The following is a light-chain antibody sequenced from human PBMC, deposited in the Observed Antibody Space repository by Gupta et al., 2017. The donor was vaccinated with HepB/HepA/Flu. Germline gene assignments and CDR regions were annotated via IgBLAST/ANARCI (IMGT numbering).Light chain of an antibody. CDR1: QSVSSN. Sequence: EILMTQSPSTLSVSPGGRATISCRASQSVSSNLAWYQQKPGQAPRLLIYGASNRATGIPARFSGTGSEIEFTLTIIRPQSEEIDVYYRQQNTNLQTFGQGTKVEIK. CDR3: QQNTNLQT. J-gene: IGKJ1*01. V-gene: IGKV3-15*01. CDR2: GAS.